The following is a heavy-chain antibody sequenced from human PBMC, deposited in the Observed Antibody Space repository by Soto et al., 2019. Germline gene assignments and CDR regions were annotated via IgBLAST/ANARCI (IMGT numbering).Heavy chain of an antibody. V-gene: IGHV4-30-4*01. Sequence: LSLTCTVSGGSISSGDYYWSWIRQPPGKGLEWIGYIYYSGSTYYNPSLKSRVTISVDTSKNQFSLKLSSVTAADTAVYYCAGFYGGSHNWFDPWGQGTLVTVSS. CDR1: GGSISSGDYY. J-gene: IGHJ5*02. CDR3: AGFYGGSHNWFDP. D-gene: IGHD2-15*01. CDR2: IYYSGST.